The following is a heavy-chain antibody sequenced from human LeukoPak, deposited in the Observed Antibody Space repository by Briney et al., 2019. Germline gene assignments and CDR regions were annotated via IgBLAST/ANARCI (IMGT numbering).Heavy chain of an antibody. CDR2: ISAYNGNT. Sequence: GASVKVSCKASGYTFTSYGISWVRQAPGQGLEWMGWISAYNGNTNYAQKLQGRVTMTTDTSTSTAYMELRSLRSDDTAVYYCARAAGPLGAQIYWYFDLWGRGTLVTVSS. CDR1: GYTFTSYG. V-gene: IGHV1-18*01. CDR3: ARAAGPLGAQIYWYFDL. J-gene: IGHJ2*01.